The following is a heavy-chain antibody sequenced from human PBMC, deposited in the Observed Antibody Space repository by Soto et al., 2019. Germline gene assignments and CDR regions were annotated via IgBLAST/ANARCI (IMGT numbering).Heavy chain of an antibody. CDR3: ARYRFSGNRWSKFDH. CDR2: IYHTGST. CDR1: GVTVSSDAYY. D-gene: IGHD3-16*02. Sequence: ASETLSLTCTVSGVTVSSDAYYWSWIRQRPGRGLEWIGNIYHTGSTYYSPSLKSRVVISLDTSRNQFSLRLTSVTAADTAVYFCARYRFSGNRWSKFDHWGQGTLVTVSS. J-gene: IGHJ4*02. V-gene: IGHV4-31*03.